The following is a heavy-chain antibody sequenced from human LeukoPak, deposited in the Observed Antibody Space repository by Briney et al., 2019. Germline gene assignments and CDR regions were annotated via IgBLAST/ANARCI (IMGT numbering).Heavy chain of an antibody. J-gene: IGHJ4*02. Sequence: GGSLRLSCAASGFTFSNYAMNWVRQAPGKGLEWVSYITGGSTTIYYADSVKGRFTISRDNAKNSLFLQMNSLRDEDTAVYYCARRIDFWGQGTLVTVSS. CDR2: ITGGSTTI. CDR3: ARRIDF. CDR1: GFTFSNYA. V-gene: IGHV3-48*02.